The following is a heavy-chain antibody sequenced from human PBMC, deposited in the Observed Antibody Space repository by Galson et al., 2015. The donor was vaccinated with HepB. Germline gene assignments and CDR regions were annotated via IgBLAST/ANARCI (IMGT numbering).Heavy chain of an antibody. CDR3: ARATIVVVVAATPSYYYYGMDV. CDR2: ISAYNGNT. V-gene: IGHV1-18*04. J-gene: IGHJ6*02. CDR1: GYTFTSYG. Sequence: SVKVSCKAPGYTFTSYGISWVRQAPRQGLEWMGWISAYNGNTNYAQKLQGRVTMTTDTSTSTAYMELRSLRSDDTAVYYCARATIVVVVAATPSYYYYGMDVWGQGTTVTVSS. D-gene: IGHD2-15*01.